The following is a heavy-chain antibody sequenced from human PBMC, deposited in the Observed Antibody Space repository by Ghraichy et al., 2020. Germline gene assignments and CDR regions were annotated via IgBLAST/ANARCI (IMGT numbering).Heavy chain of an antibody. Sequence: GGSLRLSCAASGFTFSSHAMTWVRQPPGKGLEWVAAIGGSGAQTFYADSVRGRFTISRDNSKDTLYVHMNNLRAEDTAVYYCTSRGMSVRDGWESLDYWGQGNLGTVS. CDR3: TSRGMSVRDGWESLDY. V-gene: IGHV3-23*01. CDR1: GFTFSSHA. J-gene: IGHJ4*02. D-gene: IGHD1-26*01. CDR2: IGGSGAQT.